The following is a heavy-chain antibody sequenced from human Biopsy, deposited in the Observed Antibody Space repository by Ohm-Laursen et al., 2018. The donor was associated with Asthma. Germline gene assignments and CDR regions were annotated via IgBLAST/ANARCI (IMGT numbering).Heavy chain of an antibody. CDR2: THYSGST. CDR1: GASIRGSGSY. D-gene: IGHD5-12*01. CDR3: ASPVNRAFGGYEWAAVFDY. V-gene: IGHV4-39*01. Sequence: GTLSLTCTVSGASIRGSGSYWAWIRQAPGKGPEWIGTTHYSGSTFYNPSLRSRVTMSLDTSTNQFSLRLRFVTATDTAVYYCASPVNRAFGGYEWAAVFDYWGQGILVTVSS. J-gene: IGHJ4*02.